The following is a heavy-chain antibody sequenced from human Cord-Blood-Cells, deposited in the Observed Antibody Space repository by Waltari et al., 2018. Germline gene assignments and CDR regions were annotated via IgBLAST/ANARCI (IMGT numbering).Heavy chain of an antibody. CDR2: INPNSGGT. CDR1: VYTFTGYY. CDR3: ARVRNRYSSSWYDY. D-gene: IGHD6-13*01. J-gene: IGHJ4*02. V-gene: IGHV1-2*02. Sequence: QVQLVQSGAEVKKPGASVKVSCKASVYTFTGYYMPWVRQAPGQGLEWMGWINPNSGGTNYAQKFQGRVTMTRDTSISTAYMELSRLRSDDTAVYYCARVRNRYSSSWYDYWGQGTLVTVSS.